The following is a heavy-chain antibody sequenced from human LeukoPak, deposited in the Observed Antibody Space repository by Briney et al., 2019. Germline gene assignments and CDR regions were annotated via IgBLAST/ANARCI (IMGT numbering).Heavy chain of an antibody. J-gene: IGHJ4*02. CDR1: GASFSSSTYY. CDR2: IYYSGST. V-gene: IGHV4-39*01. D-gene: IGHD6-13*01. Sequence: SETLSLTCTVSGASFSSSTYYWGWIRQPPGKGLEWIGSIYYSGSTYYNPSLKSRVTMSVDTSKNQFTLKLSSVTAADTAVYYCARHAGGISATGTRPFDYWGQGTLVTVSS. CDR3: ARHAGGISATGTRPFDY.